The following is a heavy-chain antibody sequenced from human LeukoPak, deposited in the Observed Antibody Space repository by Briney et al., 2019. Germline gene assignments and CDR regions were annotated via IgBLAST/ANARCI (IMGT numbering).Heavy chain of an antibody. J-gene: IGHJ4*02. CDR2: IRYDGSNK. CDR3: AKDQARYCSSTSCYTVHY. CDR1: GFTFSSYG. D-gene: IGHD2-2*02. V-gene: IGHV3-30*02. Sequence: GGSLRLSCAASGFTFSSYGMHWVRQAPGKGLEWVAFIRYDGSNKYYADSVKGRFTISRDNSKNTLYQQMNSLRAEDTAVYYCAKDQARYCSSTSCYTVHYWGQGTLVTVSS.